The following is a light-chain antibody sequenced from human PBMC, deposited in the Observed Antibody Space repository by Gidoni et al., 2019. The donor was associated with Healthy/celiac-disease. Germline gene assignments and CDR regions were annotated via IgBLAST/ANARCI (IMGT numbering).Light chain of an antibody. J-gene: IGKJ1*01. CDR3: QQYGSSPPWT. CDR1: QSVSSSY. CDR2: GAS. V-gene: IGKV3-20*01. Sequence: LRERATLSCRASQSVSSSYLAWYQQKPGQAPRLLIYGASSRATGIPDRFSGSGSGTDFTLTISRLEPEDFAVYYCQQYGSSPPWTFGQGTKVEIK.